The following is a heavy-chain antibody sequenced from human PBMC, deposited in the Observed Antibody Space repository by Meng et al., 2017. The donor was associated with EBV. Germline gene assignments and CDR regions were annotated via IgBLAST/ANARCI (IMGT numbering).Heavy chain of an antibody. CDR1: GYTVTSYG. J-gene: IGHJ4*02. CDR2: ISAYNGNT. D-gene: IGHD3-22*01. CDR3: ARDGRLYDTPSPFDY. V-gene: IGHV1-18*01. Sequence: VQLGRSGADVKKTGASVKGSCKASGYTVTSYGISWVRQAPGQGLEWMGWISAYNGNTNYAQKLQGRVTMTTDTSTSTAYMELRSLRSDDTAVYYCARDGRLYDTPSPFDYWGQGTLVTVSS.